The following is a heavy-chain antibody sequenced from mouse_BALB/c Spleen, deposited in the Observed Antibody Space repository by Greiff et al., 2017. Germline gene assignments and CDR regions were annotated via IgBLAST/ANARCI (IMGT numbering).Heavy chain of an antibody. J-gene: IGHJ2*01. CDR1: GFTFSSYG. CDR3: ARAGDYDY. V-gene: IGHV5-6-3*01. Sequence: VQLKESGGGLVQPGGSLKLSCAASGFTFSSYGMSWVRQTPDKRLEWVATINSNGGSTYYPDSVKGRFTISRDNAKNTLYLQMSSLKSEDTAMYYCARAGDYDYWGQGTTLTVSS. CDR2: INSNGGST. D-gene: IGHD2-4*01.